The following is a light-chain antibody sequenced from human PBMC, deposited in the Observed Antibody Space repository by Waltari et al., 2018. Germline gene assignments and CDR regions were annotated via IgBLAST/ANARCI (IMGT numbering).Light chain of an antibody. V-gene: IGKV3-20*01. CDR3: QQYGSSPYT. CDR1: QTVSNNY. Sequence: EIVLTQSPGTLSLSAGERATLSCRPSQTVSNNYLAWYQQKPGQAPRLLIYGASTRATGIQDKFRGSGVGADFTLTISRLDPEDFAMYFCQQYGSSPYTFGQGTKLE. J-gene: IGKJ2*01. CDR2: GAS.